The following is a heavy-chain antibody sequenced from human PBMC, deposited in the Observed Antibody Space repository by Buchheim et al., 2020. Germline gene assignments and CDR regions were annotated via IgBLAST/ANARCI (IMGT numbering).Heavy chain of an antibody. CDR3: TRQPMVRGVGRFDH. V-gene: IGHV5-51*01. D-gene: IGHD3-10*01. J-gene: IGHJ5*02. CDR2: IYPSDSDA. Sequence: EVQLVQSGAEVKKPGESLKISCQASGYTFTKSWIGWVRQVPGKGLEWMGVIYPSDSDARYSPSLQGQVPISVDRSINTAYRQWNSLRASDTATYFCTRQPMVRGVGRFDHWGQGT. CDR1: GYTFTKSW.